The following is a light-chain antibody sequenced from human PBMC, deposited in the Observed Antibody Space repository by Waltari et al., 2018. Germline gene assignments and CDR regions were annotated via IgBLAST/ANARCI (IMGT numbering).Light chain of an antibody. V-gene: IGLV2-14*01. J-gene: IGLJ1*01. CDR3: SSYTTSNAPGV. CDR1: DSDVGAYNF. Sequence: QSALTQPASVPGSPGPSITISCTGTDSDVGAYNFVSCYRQPPGKAPHLIIYEVSERPPGISDRFSGSKSDNTASLTISGLQADDEAVYYCSSYTTSNAPGVFGTGTKVTVL. CDR2: EVS.